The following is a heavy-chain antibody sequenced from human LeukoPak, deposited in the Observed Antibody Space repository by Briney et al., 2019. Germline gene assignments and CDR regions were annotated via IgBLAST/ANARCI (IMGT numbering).Heavy chain of an antibody. CDR2: VYYSAST. Sequence: SETLSLTCTVSGVSISRSSYYWGWLRQPPGKGLEWIGSVYYSASTYYNPSLKSRVTISVDTSKNQFYLKLSSVTAADTAVYYCARDGRIRFPITNWFDPWGQGTLVTVSS. CDR1: GVSISRSSYY. CDR3: ARDGRIRFPITNWFDP. V-gene: IGHV4-39*02. J-gene: IGHJ5*02. D-gene: IGHD3-3*01.